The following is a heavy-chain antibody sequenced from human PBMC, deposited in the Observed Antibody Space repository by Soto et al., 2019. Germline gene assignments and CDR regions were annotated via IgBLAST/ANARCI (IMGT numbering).Heavy chain of an antibody. J-gene: IGHJ4*02. D-gene: IGHD2-2*01. V-gene: IGHV3-15*01. CDR2: IKSKTDGGTT. CDR3: TTDPPRYCSSTTCYLGH. CDR1: GFGFSNAW. Sequence: GGSLRLSCAGSGFGFSNAWLNWVRQAPGMGLEWVGRIKSKTDGGTTDYTAPVKGRFTISRDDSKNTLYLQMNSLKTEDTAVYYCTTDPPRYCSSTTCYLGHWGQGTLVTVSS.